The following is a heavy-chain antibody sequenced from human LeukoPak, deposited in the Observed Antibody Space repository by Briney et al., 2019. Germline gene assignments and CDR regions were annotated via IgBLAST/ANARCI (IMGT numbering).Heavy chain of an antibody. CDR3: ARRSYCSGGSCYPNYYASSGYYLLDY. Sequence: GASVKVSCKASGGTFNNYAVIWVRQAPGLGLEWVGGLIPTFGKPNYAQKFQGRVTISADESTSTAYLELSSLRSEDTALYYCARRSYCSGGSCYPNYYASSGYYLLDYWGQGTLVTVSS. V-gene: IGHV1-69*13. CDR1: GGTFNNYA. J-gene: IGHJ4*02. CDR2: LIPTFGKP. D-gene: IGHD2-15*01.